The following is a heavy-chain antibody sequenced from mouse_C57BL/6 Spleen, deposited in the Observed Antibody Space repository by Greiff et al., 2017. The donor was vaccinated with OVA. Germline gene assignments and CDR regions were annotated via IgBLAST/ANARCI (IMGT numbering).Heavy chain of an antibody. CDR2: IDPSDSYT. Sequence: QVQLKQPGAELVKPGASVKLSCKASGYTFTSYWMQWVKQRPGQGLEWIGEIDPSDSYTNYNQKFKGKATLTVDTSSSTAYMQLSSLTSEDSAVYYCARGYGNSDYWGQGTTLTVSS. V-gene: IGHV1-50*01. J-gene: IGHJ2*01. CDR3: ARGYGNSDY. D-gene: IGHD2-10*02. CDR1: GYTFTSYW.